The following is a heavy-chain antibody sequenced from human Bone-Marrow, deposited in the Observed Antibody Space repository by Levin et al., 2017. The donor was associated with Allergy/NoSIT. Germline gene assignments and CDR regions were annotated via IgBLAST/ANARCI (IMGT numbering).Heavy chain of an antibody. V-gene: IGHV1-2*06. D-gene: IGHD6-13*01. CDR1: GYTFTGYY. Sequence: GESLKISCTASGYTFTGYYMHWVRQAPGQGLEWVGRINPNSGGTNYAQKFQGRVTMTRDTSISTAYMELSRLRSDDTAVYYCARVGSSWAIDYWGQGTLVTVSS. CDR2: INPNSGGT. J-gene: IGHJ4*02. CDR3: ARVGSSWAIDY.